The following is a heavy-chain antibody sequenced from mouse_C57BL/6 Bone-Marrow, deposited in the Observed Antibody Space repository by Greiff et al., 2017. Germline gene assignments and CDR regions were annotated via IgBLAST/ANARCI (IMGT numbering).Heavy chain of an antibody. CDR1: CYTFTSYG. CDR3: AGTVKDDAMDY. CDR2: LYPRSGNT. J-gene: IGHJ4*01. Sequence: QVQLQQSGAELARPGASVKLSFQASCYTFTSYGISWVKQRTGQGLEWIGELYPRSGNTYYNEKFKGKATLTADKSSSTAYMELRSLTSEESAVYFCAGTVKDDAMDYWGQGTSVTVTS. V-gene: IGHV1-81*01. D-gene: IGHD1-1*01.